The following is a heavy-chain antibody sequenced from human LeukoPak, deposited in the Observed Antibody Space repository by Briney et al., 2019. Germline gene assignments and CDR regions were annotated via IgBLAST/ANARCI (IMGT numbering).Heavy chain of an antibody. CDR1: GFTFSSYW. Sequence: GGSLRLSCAASGFTFSSYWMDWVRQAPGKGLEWVANIKQDGGEKNYVDSVRGRFTISRDNAKNSLYLQMNSLRAEDTGLYYCARAVAGTANSWGQGTLVTVSS. J-gene: IGHJ4*02. CDR3: ARAVAGTANS. CDR2: IKQDGGEK. V-gene: IGHV3-7*01. D-gene: IGHD6-19*01.